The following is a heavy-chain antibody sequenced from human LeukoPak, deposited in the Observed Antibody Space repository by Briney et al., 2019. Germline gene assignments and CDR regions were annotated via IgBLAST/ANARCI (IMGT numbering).Heavy chain of an antibody. V-gene: IGHV1-69*05. D-gene: IGHD6-13*01. CDR1: GGTFSSYA. Sequence: SVKVSCKASGGTFSSYAISWVRQAPGQGLEWMGGIIPIFGTANYAQKFQGRVTITTDESTSTAYMELSSLRSEDTAVYYCARWAYGQQLENRFDPWGQEPWSPSPQ. CDR3: ARWAYGQQLENRFDP. J-gene: IGHJ5*02. CDR2: IIPIFGTA.